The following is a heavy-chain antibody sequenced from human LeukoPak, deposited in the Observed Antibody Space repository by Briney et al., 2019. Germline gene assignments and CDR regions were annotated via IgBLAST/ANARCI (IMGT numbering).Heavy chain of an antibody. CDR3: ARAPRSGSWYFDY. Sequence: SETLSLTCTVSGGSISSYYWNWIRQTPGKGLEWIGYIYYGGSTNYNPSLKSRVTISVDTSENQVSLKLSSVTAADTAVYYCARAPRSGSWYFDYWGQGTLVTVSS. V-gene: IGHV4-59*01. CDR2: IYYGGST. J-gene: IGHJ4*02. D-gene: IGHD6-13*01. CDR1: GGSISSYY.